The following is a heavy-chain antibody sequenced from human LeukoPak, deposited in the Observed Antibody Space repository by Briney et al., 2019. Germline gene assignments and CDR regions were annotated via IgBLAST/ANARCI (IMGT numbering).Heavy chain of an antibody. CDR2: ISGSGGST. Sequence: GGSLRLSCAASGFTFSSYAMSWVRQAPGKGLEWVSAISGSGGSTYYADSVKGRFTISRDNSKNTLYLQMNSLRAEDTAVYYCAALESGQLKKPLFDYWGQGTLVTVSS. V-gene: IGHV3-23*01. CDR3: AALESGQLKKPLFDY. D-gene: IGHD1-1*01. J-gene: IGHJ4*02. CDR1: GFTFSSYA.